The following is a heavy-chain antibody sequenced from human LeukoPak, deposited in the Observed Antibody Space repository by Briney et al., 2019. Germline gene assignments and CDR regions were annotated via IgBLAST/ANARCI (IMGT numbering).Heavy chain of an antibody. CDR3: AKDEDPVDTAMEDY. CDR1: GFTFSSYA. CDR2: ISGSGGST. V-gene: IGHV3-23*01. D-gene: IGHD5-18*01. J-gene: IGHJ4*02. Sequence: GGSLRLSCAASGFTFSSYAMSWVRQAPGKGLEWVSAISGSGGSTYYADSVKGRFTISRDNSKNTLYLQMNSLRAEDTAVYYCAKDEDPVDTAMEDYWGQGTLVTVSS.